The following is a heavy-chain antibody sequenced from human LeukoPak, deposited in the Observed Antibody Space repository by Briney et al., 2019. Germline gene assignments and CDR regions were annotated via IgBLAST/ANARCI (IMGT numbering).Heavy chain of an antibody. D-gene: IGHD3-22*01. V-gene: IGHV4-59*08. Sequence: SETLSLTCTVSGGSVTGYYWSWIRQPPGKGLEWIGYIYYSGSTNYNPSLKSRVTISVDTSKNQFSLKLSSVTAADTAVYYCARHRSYYYDSSGYYSYGMDVWGQGTTVTVSS. CDR3: ARHRSYYYDSSGYYSYGMDV. CDR1: GGSVTGYY. J-gene: IGHJ6*02. CDR2: IYYSGST.